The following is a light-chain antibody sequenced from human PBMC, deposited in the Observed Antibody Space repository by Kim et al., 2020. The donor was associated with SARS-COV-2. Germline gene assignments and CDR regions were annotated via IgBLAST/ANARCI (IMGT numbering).Light chain of an antibody. CDR1: QNVNNN. J-gene: IGKJ3*01. V-gene: IGKV3-15*01. CDR2: GAS. CDR3: QQNNNWPFT. Sequence: EIVMTQSPATLSVSPGERATLSCRASQNVNNNLAWYQQKPGQAPRLLLYGASTRATGIPARFSGSGSATESTLTISSLQSEDFAVYYCQQNNNWPFTFGLGPRWIS.